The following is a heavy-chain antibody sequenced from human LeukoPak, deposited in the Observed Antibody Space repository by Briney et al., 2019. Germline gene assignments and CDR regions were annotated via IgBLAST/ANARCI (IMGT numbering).Heavy chain of an antibody. CDR3: ARETLVAAAGNNWFDP. D-gene: IGHD6-13*01. CDR1: GYTFTSYD. J-gene: IGHJ5*02. V-gene: IGHV1-8*01. Sequence: APVKVSCKASGYTFTSYDINWVRQATGQGLEWMGWMNPNSGNTGYAQKFQGRVTMTRNTSISTAYMELSSLRSEDTAVYYCARETLVAAAGNNWFDPWGQGTLVTVSS. CDR2: MNPNSGNT.